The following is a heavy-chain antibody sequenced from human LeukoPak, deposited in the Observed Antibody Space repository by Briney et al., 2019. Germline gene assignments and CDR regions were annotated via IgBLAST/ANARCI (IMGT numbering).Heavy chain of an antibody. CDR2: ISGSGSTT. J-gene: IGHJ4*02. Sequence: GGSLRLSCSASGFTFSTYGMSWVRQSPGKGLEWVISISGSGSTTFYADSVKGRFTISRDNAKNTLFLQMSSLRAEDTAVYFCAREILAPGKTHDYWGQGTLVTVSS. CDR1: GFTFSTYG. CDR3: AREILAPGKTHDY. V-gene: IGHV3-23*01.